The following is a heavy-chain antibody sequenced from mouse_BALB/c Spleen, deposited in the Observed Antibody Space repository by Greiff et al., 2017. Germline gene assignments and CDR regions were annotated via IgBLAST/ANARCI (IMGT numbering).Heavy chain of an antibody. J-gene: IGHJ4*01. CDR2: IWGDGST. V-gene: IGHV2-6-7*01. D-gene: IGHD2-2*01. CDR3: ARAGGLRRAMDY. CDR1: GFTFSSYA. Sequence: VQLVESGGGLVKPGGSLKLSCAASGFTFSSYAMSWVRQPPGKGLEWLGMIWGDGSTDYNSALKSRLRISKDNSKSQVFLKMNSLQTDDTARYYCARAGGLRRAMDYWGQGTSVTVSS.